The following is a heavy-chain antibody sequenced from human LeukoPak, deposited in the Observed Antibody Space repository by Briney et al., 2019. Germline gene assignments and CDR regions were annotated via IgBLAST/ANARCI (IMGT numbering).Heavy chain of an antibody. Sequence: PLSLTCAVSGGSFSSSGYCWGWIRQPPGKGLEWIGYIYHSGSAYYNPSLRSRVTMSVDRSKNQFSLNLSSVTAADTAVYYCARSTPVTYYFDYWGQGTLVTVSP. CDR2: IYHSGSA. J-gene: IGHJ4*02. D-gene: IGHD4-17*01. CDR1: GGSFSSSGYC. CDR3: ARSTPVTYYFDY. V-gene: IGHV4-30-2*01.